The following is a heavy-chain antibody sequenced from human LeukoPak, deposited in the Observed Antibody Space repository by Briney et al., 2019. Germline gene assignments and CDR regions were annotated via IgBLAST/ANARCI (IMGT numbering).Heavy chain of an antibody. CDR3: ARDMVGYCSGGSCWFDP. J-gene: IGHJ5*02. CDR2: IIPIFGTA. D-gene: IGHD2-15*01. CDR1: GGTFSSYA. V-gene: IGHV1-69*05. Sequence: ASVKVSCKASGGTFSSYAISWVRQAPGQGLEWMGRIIPIFGTANYAQKFQGRVTITTDESTSTAYMELSSLRSEDTAVYYCARDMVGYCSGGSCWFDPGGQATLVTVSS.